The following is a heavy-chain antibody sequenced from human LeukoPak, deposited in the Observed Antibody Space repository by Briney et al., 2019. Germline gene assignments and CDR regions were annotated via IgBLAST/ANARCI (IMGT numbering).Heavy chain of an antibody. Sequence: ASVKVSCKASGYTFTSYGISWVRQAPGQGLEWMGWISAYNGNTNYAQKLQGRVTMTTDTSTSTVYMELSSLRSEDTAVYYCARSYSSFGAFDIWGQGTMVTVSS. V-gene: IGHV1-18*01. CDR3: ARSYSSFGAFDI. CDR1: GYTFTSYG. CDR2: ISAYNGNT. D-gene: IGHD6-19*01. J-gene: IGHJ3*02.